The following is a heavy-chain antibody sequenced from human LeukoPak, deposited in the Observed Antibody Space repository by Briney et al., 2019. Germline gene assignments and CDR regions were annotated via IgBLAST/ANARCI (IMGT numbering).Heavy chain of an antibody. Sequence: GGSLRLSCAASGFTFSSYGMSWVRQAPGKGPVWVSRINSDGSSTSYADSVKGRFTISRDNAKNTLYLQMNSLRVEDTAVYYCASTNRLDYWGQGTLVTVSS. D-gene: IGHD2/OR15-2a*01. CDR1: GFTFSSYG. CDR3: ASTNRLDY. CDR2: INSDGSST. V-gene: IGHV3-74*01. J-gene: IGHJ4*02.